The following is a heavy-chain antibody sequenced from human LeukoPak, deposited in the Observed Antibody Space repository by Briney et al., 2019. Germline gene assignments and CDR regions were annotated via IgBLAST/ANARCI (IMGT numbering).Heavy chain of an antibody. Sequence: VASVKVSCKASGYSFTSHYMHWVRQAPGQGLEWMGLINPSGSSTLHAQKFQGRVTMTRDMSTTTDYMELSSLRSEDTAVYYCARDNSVGDIAWWFDPWGQGTLVTVSS. V-gene: IGHV1-46*01. J-gene: IGHJ5*02. D-gene: IGHD3-16*02. CDR2: INPSGSST. CDR1: GYSFTSHY. CDR3: ARDNSVGDIAWWFDP.